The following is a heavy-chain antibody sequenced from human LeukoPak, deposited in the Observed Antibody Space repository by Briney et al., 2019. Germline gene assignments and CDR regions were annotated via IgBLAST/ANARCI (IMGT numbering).Heavy chain of an antibody. CDR3: ARGLYSSGWYCFDY. D-gene: IGHD6-19*01. V-gene: IGHV3-66*01. CDR1: GFTVSSNY. CDR2: IYSGGNT. Sequence: GGSLRLSCAASGFTVSSNYMSWVRQAPGKGLEWVSIIYSGGNTFYTDSVKGRFTISRDTSKNTLYLQMNSLRAEDTAVYYCARGLYSSGWYCFDYWGQGTLVTVSS. J-gene: IGHJ4*02.